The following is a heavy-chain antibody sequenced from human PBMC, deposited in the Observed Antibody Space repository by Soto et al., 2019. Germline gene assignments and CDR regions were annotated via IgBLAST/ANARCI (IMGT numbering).Heavy chain of an antibody. V-gene: IGHV4-4*07. D-gene: IGHD6-13*01. CDR3: ARETRIAAAGAYLNWFDP. Sequence: QVQLQESGPGLVKPSETLSLTCTVSGASISSYSWSWIRQPAGKGLEWIGRISTSGSTSYKPSLKSLLTMSVDTSKKQFSLRLNSVTAADTAVYYCARETRIAAAGAYLNWFDPWGQGTLVTVSS. CDR2: ISTSGST. CDR1: GASISSYS. J-gene: IGHJ5*02.